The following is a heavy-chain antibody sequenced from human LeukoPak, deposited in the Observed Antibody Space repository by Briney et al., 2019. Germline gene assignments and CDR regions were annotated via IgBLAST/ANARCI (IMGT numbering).Heavy chain of an antibody. V-gene: IGHV4-59*01. D-gene: IGHD3-10*01. CDR1: GGSISSYY. CDR2: IYYSGST. Sequence: SETLSLICTVSGGSISSYYWSWIRQPPGKGLEWIGYIYYSGSTNYNPSLKSRVTISVDTSRNQFSLKLSSVTAADTAIYYCSRTVRGISYVGYDIWGQGTVVSVSS. CDR3: SRTVRGISYVGYDI. J-gene: IGHJ3*02.